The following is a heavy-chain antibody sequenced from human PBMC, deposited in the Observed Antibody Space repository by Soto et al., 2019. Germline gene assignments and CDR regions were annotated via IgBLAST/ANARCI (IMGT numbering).Heavy chain of an antibody. CDR3: ARESDYYDSSGYFAFDI. CDR1: GGTFSSYA. CDR2: IIPIFGTA. V-gene: IGHV1-69*13. D-gene: IGHD3-22*01. Sequence: ASVKVSFKASGGTFSSYAISWLRQAPGQRLEWMGGIIPIFGTANYAQKFQGRVTITADESTSTAYMELSSLRSEDTAVYYCARESDYYDSSGYFAFDIWGQGTMVTV. J-gene: IGHJ3*02.